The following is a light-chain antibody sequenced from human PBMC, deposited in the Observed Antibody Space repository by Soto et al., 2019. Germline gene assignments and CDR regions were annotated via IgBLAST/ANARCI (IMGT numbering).Light chain of an antibody. J-gene: IGKJ1*01. CDR1: RNLMHTNGYNY. V-gene: IGKV2-28*01. CDR2: LGS. CDR3: MQTLQIPT. Sequence: DIVMTQSPLSLPVTPGEPASISCRSSRNLMHTNGYNYLDWYLQRPGQSPQLLIYLGSNRASGVPDRFSGSGSGTDFIPRISRVEAEDVGVYYCMQTLQIPTFGQGTKVDIK.